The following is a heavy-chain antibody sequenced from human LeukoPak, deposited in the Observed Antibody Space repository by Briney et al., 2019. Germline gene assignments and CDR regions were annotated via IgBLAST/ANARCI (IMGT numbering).Heavy chain of an antibody. CDR2: IVVGTGNT. V-gene: IGHV1-58*02. Sequence: TSMKVSCKASGFTFTSFAIQWVRQARGQRLEWIGWIVVGTGNTKYAQKFQGRVTITRDMSTSTAYMELNSLRSEDSAVYYCAADVIPGPKGFDPWGQGTLVTVSS. J-gene: IGHJ5*02. CDR1: GFTFTSFA. D-gene: IGHD2-21*01. CDR3: AADVIPGPKGFDP.